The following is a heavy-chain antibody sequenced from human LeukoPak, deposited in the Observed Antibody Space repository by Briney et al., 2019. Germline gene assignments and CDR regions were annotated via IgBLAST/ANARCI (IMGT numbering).Heavy chain of an antibody. CDR3: AKGPIVGARFDY. V-gene: IGHV3-30*18. CDR2: ISYDGSNI. Sequence: GGSLRLSCAASGFTFSSYGMHWVRQAPGKGLEWVAVISYDGSNIYYADSVKGRFTISRDKSKNALYLQMNSLRAEDTAVYYCAKGPIVGARFDYWGQGTLVTVSS. D-gene: IGHD1-26*01. CDR1: GFTFSSYG. J-gene: IGHJ4*02.